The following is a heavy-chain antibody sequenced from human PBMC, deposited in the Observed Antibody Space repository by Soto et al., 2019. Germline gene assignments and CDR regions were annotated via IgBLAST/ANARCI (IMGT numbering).Heavy chain of an antibody. D-gene: IGHD1-1*01. CDR2: ISAYNGNT. J-gene: IGHJ5*02. CDR3: ARDEAYKWNDGGWFDP. V-gene: IGHV1-18*01. Sequence: QVQLVQSGAEVKKPGASVKVSCKASGYTFTSYGISWVRQASGQGLERMGWISAYNGNTKYAQKLQGRGTMTTDTSTSTAYMELRSLRSDDTAVYYCARDEAYKWNDGGWFDPWGQGTLVTVSS. CDR1: GYTFTSYG.